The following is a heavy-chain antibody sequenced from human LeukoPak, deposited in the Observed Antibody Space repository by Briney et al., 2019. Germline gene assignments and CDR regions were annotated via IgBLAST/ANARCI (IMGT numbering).Heavy chain of an antibody. J-gene: IGHJ4*02. CDR2: IYYSGST. CDR1: GDSLSSGLYY. V-gene: IGHV4-39*01. Sequence: PSETLSLTCTVSGDSLSSGLYYWRGIRQPPGKGLTWIGNIYYSGSTLFSASFENRVAMPVDRSKNQFSLKLNSVTAADTSTYCCVILCQVTTCATLEYWGQGILVTVAS. D-gene: IGHD2-21*02. CDR3: VILCQVTTCATLEY.